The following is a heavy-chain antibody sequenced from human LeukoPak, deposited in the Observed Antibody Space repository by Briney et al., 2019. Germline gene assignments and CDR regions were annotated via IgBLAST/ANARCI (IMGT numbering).Heavy chain of an antibody. CDR3: ARRGYDSSGYYYAY. CDR2: IYYSGST. V-gene: IGHV4-39*01. J-gene: IGHJ4*02. D-gene: IGHD3-22*01. Sequence: PSETLSLTCTVSGGSISSSSYYRGWIRQPPGKGLEWIGSIYYSGSTYYNPSLKSRVTISVDTSKNQFSLKLSSVTAADTAVYYCARRGYDSSGYYYAYWGQGTLVTVSS. CDR1: GGSISSSSYY.